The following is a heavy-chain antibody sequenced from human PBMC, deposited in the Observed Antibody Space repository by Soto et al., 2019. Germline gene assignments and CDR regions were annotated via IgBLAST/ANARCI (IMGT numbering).Heavy chain of an antibody. CDR3: ARELYCTNGVCSWDAFDI. CDR2: ISSSGSTI. Sequence: GGALRVLCAASGFTFSSYEMNWGRQAPGKGLEWVSYISSSGSTIYYADSVKGRFTISRDNAKNSLYLQMNSLRAEDTAVYYCARELYCTNGVCSWDAFDIWGQGTMVTVSS. D-gene: IGHD2-8*01. V-gene: IGHV3-48*03. J-gene: IGHJ3*02. CDR1: GFTFSSYE.